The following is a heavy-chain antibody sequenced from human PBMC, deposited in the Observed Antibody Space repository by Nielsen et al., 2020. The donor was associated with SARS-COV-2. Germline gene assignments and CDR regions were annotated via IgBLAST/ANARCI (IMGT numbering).Heavy chain of an antibody. CDR2: TYYSGST. D-gene: IGHD3-16*01. CDR1: SGSISSYDWY. CDR3: ARGGSSLGANLEDP. Sequence: SETLSLTCTVSSGSISSYDWYWGWIRQPPGKGLEWIGNTYYSGSTYYSPSLKSRVTISVDTSKKQFSLKLRSVTAEDTAVYYCARGGSSLGANLEDPWGQGTQVTVSS. J-gene: IGHJ5*02. V-gene: IGHV4-39*07.